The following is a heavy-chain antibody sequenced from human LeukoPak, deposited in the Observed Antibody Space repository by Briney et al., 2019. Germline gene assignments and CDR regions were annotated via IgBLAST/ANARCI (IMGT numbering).Heavy chain of an antibody. V-gene: IGHV3-74*01. Sequence: GGSLRLSCAASGFSFSNYWMHWVRQAPGKGLVWVSRINSDGSSTIYAESVKGRFTISRDNSKNTLYLQMNSLRAEDTAVYYCARDDFRFFKDYYGMDVWGQGTTVTVSS. CDR1: GFSFSNYW. J-gene: IGHJ6*02. D-gene: IGHD2-21*02. CDR3: ARDDFRFFKDYYGMDV. CDR2: INSDGSST.